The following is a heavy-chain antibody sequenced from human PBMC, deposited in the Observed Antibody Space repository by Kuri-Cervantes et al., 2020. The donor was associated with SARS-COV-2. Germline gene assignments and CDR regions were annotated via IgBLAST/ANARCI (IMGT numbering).Heavy chain of an antibody. CDR3: ARDPNANHNNWFDP. V-gene: IGHV4-59*11. CDR2: IFYSGST. D-gene: IGHD4/OR15-4a*01. J-gene: IGHJ5*02. CDR1: GGSISGHY. Sequence: SETLSLTCTVSGGSISGHYWSWIRQPPGKGLEWIGNIFYSGSTNYNPSLKSRVTMSVATSKNQFSLKLSPVTAADTAVYYCARDPNANHNNWFDPWGQGTLVTVSS.